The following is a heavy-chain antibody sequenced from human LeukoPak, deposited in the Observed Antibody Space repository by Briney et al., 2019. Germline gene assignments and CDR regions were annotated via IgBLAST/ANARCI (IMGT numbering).Heavy chain of an antibody. J-gene: IGHJ4*02. CDR2: IHFSGNT. V-gene: IGHV4-59*12. D-gene: IGHD3-22*01. Sequence: SETLSLTCTVSGGSISSYYWSWIRQPPGKGLEWIGYIHFSGNTNYNPSLRSRVTISVDTSKNHFSLKLRSVTAADTAVYYCAKDHYDSSGYPFDYWGQGTLVTVSS. CDR3: AKDHYDSSGYPFDY. CDR1: GGSISSYY.